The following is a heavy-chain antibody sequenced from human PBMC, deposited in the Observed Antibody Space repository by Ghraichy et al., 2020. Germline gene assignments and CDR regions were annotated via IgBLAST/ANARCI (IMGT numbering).Heavy chain of an antibody. CDR1: GFTFRHSA. CDR2: ISDSGNTT. J-gene: IGHJ5*02. Sequence: GGSLRLSGVASGFTFRHSAMTWFRQAPGKGLEWVSTISDSGNTTYCADSVKGRFTISRDNSKNTLYLQMKSLRAEDTAIYYCAKEDTGYCSGGSCYGPLDAWGQGTLVTVSS. V-gene: IGHV3-23*01. CDR3: AKEDTGYCSGGSCYGPLDA. D-gene: IGHD2-15*01.